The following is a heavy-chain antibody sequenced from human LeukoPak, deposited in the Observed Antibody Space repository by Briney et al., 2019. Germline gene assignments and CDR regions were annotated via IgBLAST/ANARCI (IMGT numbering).Heavy chain of an antibody. J-gene: IGHJ4*02. D-gene: IGHD4-17*01. CDR3: ASLSDYGDRSDY. V-gene: IGHV4-59*01. CDR1: GGSINSYY. Sequence: SETLSLTCTVSGGSINSYYWSWIRQPPGKGLEWIGYIYYSGSTNYNPSLKSRVTISVDTSKNQFSLKLSSVTAADTAVYYCASLSDYGDRSDYWGQGTLVTVSS. CDR2: IYYSGST.